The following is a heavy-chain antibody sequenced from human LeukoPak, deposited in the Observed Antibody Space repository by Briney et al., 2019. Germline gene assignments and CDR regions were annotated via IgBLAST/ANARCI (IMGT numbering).Heavy chain of an antibody. J-gene: IGHJ5*02. D-gene: IGHD6-19*01. CDR3: ARAPSYSSGWYVGWFDP. CDR1: GYTFTGYY. CDR2: INPNSGGT. V-gene: IGHV1-2*02. Sequence: ASVKVSCKASGYTFTGYYMHWVRQAPGQGLEWMGWINPNSGGTNYAQKFQGRVTMTRDTSTSTVYMELSSLRSEDTAVYYCARAPSYSSGWYVGWFDPWGQGTLVTVSS.